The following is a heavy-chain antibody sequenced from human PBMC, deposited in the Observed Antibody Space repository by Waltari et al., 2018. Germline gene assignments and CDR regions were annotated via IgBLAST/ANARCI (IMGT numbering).Heavy chain of an antibody. V-gene: IGHV3-23*03. CDR1: GLTFSSYV. D-gene: IGHD2-15*01. CDR3: AKSCRGWEYTFDD. Sequence: VQLLESGGGLVQSRGCRRLSWGGYGLTFSSYVMRWVRQAPGKGLVWVSVIYSGSRTYYADSVKGRFTTSSDNSKNTLYLQMNSLRAEDTAGYYCAKSCRGWEYTFDDWGQGTLVTVSS. J-gene: IGHJ4*02. CDR2: IYSGSRT.